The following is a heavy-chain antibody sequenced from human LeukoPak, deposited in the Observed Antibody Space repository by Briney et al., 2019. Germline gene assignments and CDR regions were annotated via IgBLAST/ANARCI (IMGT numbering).Heavy chain of an antibody. Sequence: SETLSLTCTVSGGSISSYYWSWIRQPPGKGLEWIGYIYYSGSTNYNPSLKSRVTISVDTSKNQFSLKLSSVTAADTAVYYCARVDGDRGIDYWGQGTLVTVSS. CDR1: GGSISSYY. J-gene: IGHJ4*02. CDR3: ARVDGDRGIDY. D-gene: IGHD4-17*01. V-gene: IGHV4-59*12. CDR2: IYYSGST.